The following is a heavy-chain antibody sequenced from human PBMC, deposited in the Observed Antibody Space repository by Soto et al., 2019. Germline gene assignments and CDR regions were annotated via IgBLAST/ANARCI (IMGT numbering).Heavy chain of an antibody. J-gene: IGHJ3*02. CDR2: SRNKVKKYTT. Sequence: GGSLRLSCAGSGFRFSDHYMDWVRQAPGKGLEWVGRSRNKVKKYTTEYAASVKGRFTVSRDDSKNLLYLQMNNVKTEDTALYYCARISAALSQSFDIWGRGTMVTVSS. CDR3: ARISAALSQSFDI. V-gene: IGHV3-72*01. D-gene: IGHD6-13*01. CDR1: GFRFSDHY.